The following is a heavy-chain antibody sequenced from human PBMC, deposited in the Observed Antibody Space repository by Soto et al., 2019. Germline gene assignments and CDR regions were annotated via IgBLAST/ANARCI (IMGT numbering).Heavy chain of an antibody. CDR2: SSVHNGKT. CDR3: ARRPSADWFDA. D-gene: IGHD2-2*01. J-gene: IGHJ5*02. Sequence: ASVKVSCKASGYTFTSYGITWVRQAPGQGLEWMGWSSVHNGKTTYAQKLQGRVTMTADTSTSTAFMGLRSLRSDDTALYYCARRPSADWFDAWGQGTLVTVSS. CDR1: GYTFTSYG. V-gene: IGHV1-18*01.